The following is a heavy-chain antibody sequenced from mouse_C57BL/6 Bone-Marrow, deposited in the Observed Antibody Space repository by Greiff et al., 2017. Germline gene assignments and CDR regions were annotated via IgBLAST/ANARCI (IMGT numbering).Heavy chain of an antibody. Sequence: EVQVVESGGGLVKPGGSLKLSCAASGFTFSSYAMSWVRQTPEKRLEWVATISDGGSYTYYPDNVKGRFTISRDNAKNNLYLQMSHLKSEDTAMYYWASSLAYWGQGTLVTVSA. CDR1: GFTFSSYA. J-gene: IGHJ3*01. CDR2: ISDGGSYT. V-gene: IGHV5-4*01. CDR3: ASSLAY.